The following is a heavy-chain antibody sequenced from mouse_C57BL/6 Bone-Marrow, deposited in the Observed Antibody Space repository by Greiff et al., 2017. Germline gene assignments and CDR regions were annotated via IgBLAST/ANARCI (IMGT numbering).Heavy chain of an antibody. Sequence: VQLQQSGGGLVKPGGSLKLSCAASGFTFSDYGMHWVRQAPEKGLEWVAYISSGSSTIYYADTVKGRFTISRDNAKNTLFLQMTSLRSEDTAMYYCARNYGSSYAWFAYWGQGTLVTVSA. J-gene: IGHJ3*01. CDR3: ARNYGSSYAWFAY. CDR1: GFTFSDYG. D-gene: IGHD1-1*01. V-gene: IGHV5-17*01. CDR2: ISSGSSTI.